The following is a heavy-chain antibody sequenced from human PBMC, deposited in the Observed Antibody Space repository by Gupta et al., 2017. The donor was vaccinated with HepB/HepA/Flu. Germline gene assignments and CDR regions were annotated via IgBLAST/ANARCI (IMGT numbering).Heavy chain of an antibody. CDR2: ISSRGSTR. D-gene: IGHD2-8*02. V-gene: IGHV3-48*03. CDR3: ARVPGGGNYGRDV. J-gene: IGHJ6*02. CDR1: GFTFSDYE. Sequence: EVQLVESGGGLVQPGGSLRLSCAASGFTFSDYEVNWVRQAPGKGLGWVSYISSRGSTRYYADSVKGRFSISRDNAKNLVYLQMNSLRADDTGVYYCARVPGGGNYGRDVWGQGTKVTVSS.